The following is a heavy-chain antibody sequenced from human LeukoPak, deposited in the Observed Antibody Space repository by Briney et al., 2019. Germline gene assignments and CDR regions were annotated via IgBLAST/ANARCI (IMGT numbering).Heavy chain of an antibody. CDR2: INHSGST. Sequence: PSETLSLTCAVYGGSFSGYYWSWIRQPPGKGLEWIGEINHSGSTNYNPSLKSRVTISVDTSKNQFSLRLSPVTAADTAVYYCARSRSNSSSWYGTGFYYFDYWGQGTLVTVSS. CDR1: GGSFSGYY. CDR3: ARSRSNSSSWYGTGFYYFDY. V-gene: IGHV4-34*01. J-gene: IGHJ4*02. D-gene: IGHD6-13*01.